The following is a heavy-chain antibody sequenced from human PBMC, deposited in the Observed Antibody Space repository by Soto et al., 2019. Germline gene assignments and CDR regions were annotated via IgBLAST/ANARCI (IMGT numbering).Heavy chain of an antibody. J-gene: IGHJ4*02. D-gene: IGHD5-18*01. V-gene: IGHV4-39*01. CDR3: ATVDTAMVTFDY. CDR2: IYYSGST. CDR1: GGSISSSSYY. Sequence: SETLSLTCTVSGGSISSSSYYWGWIRQPPGKGLEWIGSIYYSGSTYYNPSLKSRVTISVDTSKNQFSLKLSSVTAADTAVYYCATVDTAMVTFDYWGQGTLVNVSS.